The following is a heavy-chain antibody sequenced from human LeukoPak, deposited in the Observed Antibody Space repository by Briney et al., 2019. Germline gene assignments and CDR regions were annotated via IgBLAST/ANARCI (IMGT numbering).Heavy chain of an antibody. Sequence: GGSLRLSCVASGFTCSDHYMDWVRQAPGKGLEWVARTRDKGHSDTTEYAASVKGRFTISRGDSRNSLYLQMNSLKPEDTAVYYCARVPTGKFYFDYWGQGTLVAVPS. V-gene: IGHV3-72*01. CDR1: GFTCSDHY. J-gene: IGHJ4*02. D-gene: IGHD2-8*02. CDR2: TRDKGHSDTT. CDR3: ARVPTGKFYFDY.